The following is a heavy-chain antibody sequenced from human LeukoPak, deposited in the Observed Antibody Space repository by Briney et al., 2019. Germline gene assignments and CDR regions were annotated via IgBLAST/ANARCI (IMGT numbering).Heavy chain of an antibody. J-gene: IGHJ5*02. V-gene: IGHV7-4-1*02. CDR1: GYAFTEYA. CDR3: ARDPIRKSGSVVLDP. Sequence: ASVKVSCKASGYAFTEYAMNWVRQAPGQGLEWMGWIHTYTGNPTYGQGFTGRFVFSLDTSVSTAYLQIISLKAEDTAVYYCARDPIRKSGSVVLDPWGQGTLVIVSS. D-gene: IGHD5-12*01. CDR2: IHTYTGNP.